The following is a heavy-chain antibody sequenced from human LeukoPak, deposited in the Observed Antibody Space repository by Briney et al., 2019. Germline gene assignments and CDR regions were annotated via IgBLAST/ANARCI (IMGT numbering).Heavy chain of an antibody. CDR3: AREVQIAAAANDY. D-gene: IGHD6-13*01. CDR2: IKQDGSEK. CDR1: GFTFSSYW. J-gene: IGHJ4*02. V-gene: IGHV3-7*01. Sequence: PGGSLRLSCAASGFTFSSYWMSWVRQAPGKGLEWVANIKQDGSEKYYVDSVKGRFTISRDNAKNSLYLQMNSLRAEDTAVYYCAREVQIAAAANDYWGQGTLVTVSS.